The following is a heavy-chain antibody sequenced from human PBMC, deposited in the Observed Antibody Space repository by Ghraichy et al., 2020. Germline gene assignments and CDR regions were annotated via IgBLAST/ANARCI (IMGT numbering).Heavy chain of an antibody. CDR3: SKDHVASTGYYYGMDV. Sequence: GGSLRLSCAASGFSFRSYAMSWVRQAPGKGLEWVSSISSTGETTYYVDSVKGRFTVSRDNSQNTLFLQMNSLRAEDTAVYHCSKDHVASTGYYYGMDVWGHGTTVKVSS. J-gene: IGHJ6*02. V-gene: IGHV3-23*01. D-gene: IGHD1-1*01. CDR1: GFSFRSYA. CDR2: ISSTGETT.